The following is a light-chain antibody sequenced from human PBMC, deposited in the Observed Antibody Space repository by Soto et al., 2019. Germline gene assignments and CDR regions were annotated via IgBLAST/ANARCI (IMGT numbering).Light chain of an antibody. Sequence: IGVSLSASTVSLKTEERATLSCRASQSVSSYLAWYQQKPGQAPRLLIYGASSRATGIPDKFSGSGSGTDFTLTISSLEPEDFAVYCCQQRSDWPITFGQGTRPEIK. V-gene: IGKV3-11*01. CDR1: QSVSSY. J-gene: IGKJ5*01. CDR3: QQRSDWPIT. CDR2: GAS.